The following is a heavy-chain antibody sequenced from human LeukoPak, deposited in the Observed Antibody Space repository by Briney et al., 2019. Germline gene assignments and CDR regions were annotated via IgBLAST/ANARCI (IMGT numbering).Heavy chain of an antibody. D-gene: IGHD5-12*01. CDR3: ARGGSGYGVDY. CDR1: GGSISSSAYY. CDR2: IYYSGTT. V-gene: IGHV4-39*02. J-gene: IGHJ4*02. Sequence: PSETLSLTCTVSGGSISSSAYYWGWIRQPPGKGLEWIGSIYYSGTTYYNPSLKSRVTISVDTSKNHFSLKLSSVTAADTAVYYCARGGSGYGVDYWGQGTLVTVSS.